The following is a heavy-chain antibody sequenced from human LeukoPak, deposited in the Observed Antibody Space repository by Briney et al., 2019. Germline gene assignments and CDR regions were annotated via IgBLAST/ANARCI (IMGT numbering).Heavy chain of an antibody. D-gene: IGHD2/OR15-2a*01. Sequence: PGGSLRLSCAASGFTFSSYSMNWVRQAPGKGLEWVSSISSSSSNIYYADSVKGRFTISRDNSQNTLYLQMDSLRVEDTAVYYCARVSKPGWYDYYYMDVWGKGTTVTVSS. J-gene: IGHJ6*03. CDR2: ISSSSSNI. CDR3: ARVSKPGWYDYYYMDV. CDR1: GFTFSSYS. V-gene: IGHV3-21*01.